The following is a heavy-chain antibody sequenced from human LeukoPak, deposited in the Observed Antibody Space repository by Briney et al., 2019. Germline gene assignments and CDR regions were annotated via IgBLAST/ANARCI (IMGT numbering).Heavy chain of an antibody. CDR2: IGSSGSTI. J-gene: IGHJ4*02. CDR3: ARASPTNWNYVNY. V-gene: IGHV3-11*01. D-gene: IGHD1-7*01. Sequence: TGGSLRLSCAASGFTFSDYYMTWIRQAPGKGLECLSYIGSSGSTIYYADSLKGRFTISRDNAKNSLYLQMNSLRADDTAVYYCARASPTNWNYVNYWGQGTLVTVSS. CDR1: GFTFSDYY.